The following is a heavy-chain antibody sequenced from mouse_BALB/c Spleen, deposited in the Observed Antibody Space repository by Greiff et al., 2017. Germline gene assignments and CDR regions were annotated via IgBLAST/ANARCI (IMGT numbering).Heavy chain of an antibody. V-gene: IGHV1S81*02. D-gene: IGHD3-2*01. CDR1: GYTFTSYW. CDR3: ARSGTARATTTFMDY. Sequence: QVQLQQPGAELVKPGASVKLSCKASGYTFTSYWMHWVKQRPGQGLEWIGEINPSNGRTNYNEKFKSKATLTVDKSSSTAYMQLSSLTSEDSAVYYCARSGTARATTTFMDYWGQGTSVTVSS. CDR2: INPSNGRT. J-gene: IGHJ4*01.